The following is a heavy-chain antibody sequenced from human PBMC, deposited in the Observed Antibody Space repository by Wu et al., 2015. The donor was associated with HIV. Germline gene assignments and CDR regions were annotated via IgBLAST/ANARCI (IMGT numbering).Heavy chain of an antibody. J-gene: IGHJ5*02. V-gene: IGHV1-8*01. Sequence: QVQLVQSGAELKKPGASVKVSCKASGYTFTSYDINWVRQATGQGLEWMGWMNPNSGNTGYAQKFQGRVTMTRNTSISTAYMELSSLRSEDTAVYYCARGWCSGGSCYSRLYWFDPWGQGTLVTVSS. CDR2: MNPNSGNT. CDR3: ARGWCSGGSCYSRLYWFDP. CDR1: GYTFTSYD. D-gene: IGHD2-15*01.